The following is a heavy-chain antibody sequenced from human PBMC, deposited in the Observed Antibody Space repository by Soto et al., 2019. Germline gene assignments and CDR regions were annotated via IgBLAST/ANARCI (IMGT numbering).Heavy chain of an antibody. CDR1: GFSLSTSGVG. D-gene: IGHD4-17*01. Sequence: QITLKESGPTLVKPTQTLTLTCTFSGFSLSTSGVGVGWIRRPPGKALEWLALIYWNDDKRYSPSLKSRLTITKDTSKNQVVLTMTNMDPVDTATYYCAHRPRGDYGDYVDYWGQGTLVSVSS. V-gene: IGHV2-5*01. J-gene: IGHJ4*02. CDR2: IYWNDDK. CDR3: AHRPRGDYGDYVDY.